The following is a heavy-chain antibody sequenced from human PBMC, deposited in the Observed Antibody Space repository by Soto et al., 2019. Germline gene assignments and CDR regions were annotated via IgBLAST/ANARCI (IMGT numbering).Heavy chain of an antibody. CDR3: ASAISTDAFDI. CDR2: IYYSGST. J-gene: IGHJ3*02. V-gene: IGHV4-30-4*01. CDR1: GGSISSGDYY. Sequence: SETLSLTCTVSGGSISSGDYYWSWIRQPPGKGLEWIGYIYYSGSTYYNPSLKSRVTISVDTSKNQFSLKLSSVTAADTAVYYCASAISTDAFDIWGQGTMVTVSS.